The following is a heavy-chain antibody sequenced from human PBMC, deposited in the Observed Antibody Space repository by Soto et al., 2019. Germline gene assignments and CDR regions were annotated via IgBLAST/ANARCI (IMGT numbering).Heavy chain of an antibody. CDR2: IYYSGIT. J-gene: IGHJ6*02. Sequence: ASGSLALACTVSGGSVSRSGYDGGWIRQPPGKGLEWIANIYYSGITNYNPSLKSRVTISVDTSKNQFSLKLSSVTAADTAVYYCARQASIAAAGTRYYYYSVMDVWVHGTTVPVSS. V-gene: IGHV4-39*01. CDR3: ARQASIAAAGTRYYYYSVMDV. D-gene: IGHD6-13*01. CDR1: GGSVSRSGYD.